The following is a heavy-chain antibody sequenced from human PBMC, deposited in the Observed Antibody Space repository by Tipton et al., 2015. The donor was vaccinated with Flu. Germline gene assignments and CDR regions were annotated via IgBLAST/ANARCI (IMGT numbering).Heavy chain of an antibody. CDR1: GGSISSYY. CDR3: ATGAYYGTKY. Sequence: TLSLTCTVSGGSISSYYWSWIRQPPGKGLEWIGYIYYSGSINYNPSLKSRVTISVDTSKNQFSLKLSSVTAADTAVYYCATGAYYGTKYWGQGTLVTVSS. V-gene: IGHV4-59*12. D-gene: IGHD3-22*01. CDR2: IYYSGSI. J-gene: IGHJ4*02.